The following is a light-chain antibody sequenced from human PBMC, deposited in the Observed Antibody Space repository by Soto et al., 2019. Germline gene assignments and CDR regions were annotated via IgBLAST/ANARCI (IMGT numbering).Light chain of an antibody. CDR1: QSISGT. J-gene: IGKJ1*01. CDR2: GAS. CDR3: QQYGSSPLT. V-gene: IGKV3-20*01. Sequence: EIVMTQSPATLSVSPGVRATLSCRASQSISGTLAWYQQKPGQAPRLLIYGASSRATGIPDRFSGSGSGTDFTLTISRLEPEDFAVYYCQQYGSSPLTFGQGTKVDIK.